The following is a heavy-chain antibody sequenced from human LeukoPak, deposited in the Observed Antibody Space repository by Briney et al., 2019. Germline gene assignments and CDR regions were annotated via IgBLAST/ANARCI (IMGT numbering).Heavy chain of an antibody. D-gene: IGHD1-26*01. CDR1: GYSFTSYW. J-gene: IGHJ3*02. CDR2: IYPGDSDT. V-gene: IGHV5-51*01. Sequence: GESLKISCKGSGYSFTSYWIGWVRQMPGKGLEWMGIIYPGDSDTRYSPSFQGQVTISADKSISTAYLQWSSLKASDTAMYYCARLGGSESYHYADAFDIWGQGTMVTVSS. CDR3: ARLGGSESYHYADAFDI.